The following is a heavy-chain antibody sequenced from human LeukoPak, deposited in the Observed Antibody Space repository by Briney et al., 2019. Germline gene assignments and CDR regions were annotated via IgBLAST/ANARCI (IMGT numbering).Heavy chain of an antibody. CDR2: IIPIFGTA. V-gene: IGHV1-69*05. D-gene: IGHD4-17*01. CDR3: ARYPDYGDYWFDP. CDR1: GGTFSSYA. J-gene: IGHJ5*02. Sequence: GSSVKVSCKASGGTFSSYAISWVRQAPGQGLEWMGGIIPIFGTANYAQKFQGRVTITTDESTSTAYMELSSLRSEDTAVYYCARYPDYGDYWFDPWGQGTPVTVSS.